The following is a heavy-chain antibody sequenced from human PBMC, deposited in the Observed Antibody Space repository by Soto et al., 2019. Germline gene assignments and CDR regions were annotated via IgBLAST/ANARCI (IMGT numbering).Heavy chain of an antibody. CDR3: ARGIDGWYQGRYYYGMDV. CDR1: GGSVSSGSYY. J-gene: IGHJ6*02. V-gene: IGHV4-61*01. D-gene: IGHD6-19*01. CDR2: IYYSGST. Sequence: QVQLQESGPGLVKPSETLSLTCTVSGGSVSSGSYYWIWIRQPPGQGLEWIGYIYYSGSTNYNPSLKSRVTISVDTSKNQFSLKLSSVTAADTAVYYCARGIDGWYQGRYYYGMDVWGQGTTVTVSS.